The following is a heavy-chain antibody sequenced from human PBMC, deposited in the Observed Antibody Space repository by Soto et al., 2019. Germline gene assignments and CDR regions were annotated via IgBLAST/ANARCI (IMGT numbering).Heavy chain of an antibody. J-gene: IGHJ6*02. Sequence: ASVKVSFKASGYSLTSYGIIWVRQAHGQGLEWMGWISAYNGNTNYAQQLQGRVTMTTDTSTSTAYMELRSLRSDDTAVYYCARDPGCSSTSCYYYYYGMDVWGQGTTVNVSS. CDR2: ISAYNGNT. V-gene: IGHV1-18*01. D-gene: IGHD2-2*01. CDR3: ARDPGCSSTSCYYYYYGMDV. CDR1: GYSLTSYG.